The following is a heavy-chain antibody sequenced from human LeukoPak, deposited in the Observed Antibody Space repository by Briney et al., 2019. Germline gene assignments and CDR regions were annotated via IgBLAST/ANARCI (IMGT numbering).Heavy chain of an antibody. Sequence: GGSLRLSCAASGFTFSNNAMSWVRQAPGKGLERVSSISSSGDNTHYADSVKGRFTISRDNSKDTLYLQMNTLRAEDTAIYYCARRGWLVNFDYWGQGTLVTVSS. V-gene: IGHV3-23*01. J-gene: IGHJ4*02. CDR3: ARRGWLVNFDY. CDR1: GFTFSNNA. CDR2: ISSSGDNT. D-gene: IGHD6-19*01.